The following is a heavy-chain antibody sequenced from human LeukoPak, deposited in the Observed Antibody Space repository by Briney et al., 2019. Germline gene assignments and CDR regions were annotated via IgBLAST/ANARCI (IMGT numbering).Heavy chain of an antibody. CDR3: ATPSGYSSGWYPFDH. CDR2: IKQDGTEK. CDR1: GFTFSSYW. Sequence: GGSLRISRAASGFTFSSYWMSWVRQAPGKGLEWVANIKQDGTEKYYVDSVRGRFTVSRDNAKNSLYLQMNSLRAEDTAVYYCATPSGYSSGWYPFDHWGQGTLVTVSS. V-gene: IGHV3-7*01. D-gene: IGHD6-19*01. J-gene: IGHJ4*02.